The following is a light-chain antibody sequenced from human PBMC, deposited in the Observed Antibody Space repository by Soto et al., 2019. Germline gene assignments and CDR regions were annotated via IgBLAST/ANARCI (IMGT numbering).Light chain of an antibody. CDR1: SSDIGAYNS. V-gene: IGLV2-14*01. CDR2: EVS. CDR3: SSRTTSNPYV. Sequence: QSALTQPASVSGSPGQSITFSCTGTSSDIGAYNSVSWYQQHPGKAPKLMIYEVSNRPSGVSNRFSASKSGNTASLTISGLQAEDEADYYCSSRTTSNPYVFGTGTKLTVL. J-gene: IGLJ1*01.